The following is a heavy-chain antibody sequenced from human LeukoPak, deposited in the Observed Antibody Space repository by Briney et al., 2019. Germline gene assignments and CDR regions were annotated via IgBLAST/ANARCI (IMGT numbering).Heavy chain of an antibody. Sequence: ASVKVSCKASGYTFTGYYMHWVRQAPGQGLEWMGRINPNSGGTNYAQKFQGRVTMTRDTSISTAYMELSRLRSDDTAVYYCAKGLVLYDFWSAIGYWGQGTLVTVSS. CDR3: AKGLVLYDFWSAIGY. CDR1: GYTFTGYY. V-gene: IGHV1-2*06. J-gene: IGHJ4*02. CDR2: INPNSGGT. D-gene: IGHD3-3*01.